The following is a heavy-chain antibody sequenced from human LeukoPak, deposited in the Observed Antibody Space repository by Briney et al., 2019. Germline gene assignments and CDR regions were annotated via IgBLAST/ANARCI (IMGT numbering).Heavy chain of an antibody. CDR2: MNPNSGNT. CDR3: ARDLGSIVPAAYKWFDP. Sequence: GASVKVSCRASGYTFTSYDINWVRQATGQGLEWMGWMNPNSGNTGYAQKFQGRVTITRNTSISTAYMELSSLRSEDTAVYYCARDLGSIVPAAYKWFDPWGQGTLVTVSS. D-gene: IGHD2-2*01. V-gene: IGHV1-8*03. CDR1: GYTFTSYD. J-gene: IGHJ5*02.